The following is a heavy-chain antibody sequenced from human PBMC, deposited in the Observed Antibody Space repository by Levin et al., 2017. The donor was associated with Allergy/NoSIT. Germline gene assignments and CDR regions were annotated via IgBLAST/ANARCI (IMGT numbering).Heavy chain of an antibody. CDR2: IRSEFNGGTV. D-gene: IGHD6-19*01. J-gene: IGHJ4*02. V-gene: IGHV3-15*01. CDR3: TTDNWLILRRSY. CDR1: GFSFTTAW. Sequence: RSGGSLRLSCAVSGFSFTTAWMNWVRQAPGKGLEWVGRIRSEFNGGTVDYAASVKGRFTISRDDSQSTLYLQMNSLKSEDTAVYYCTTDNWLILRRSYWGQGTLVTVSS.